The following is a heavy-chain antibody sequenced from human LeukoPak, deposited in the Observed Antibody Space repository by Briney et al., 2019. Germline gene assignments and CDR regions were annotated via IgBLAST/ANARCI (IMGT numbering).Heavy chain of an antibody. CDR1: GFNFRRYT. Sequence: GGSLRLSCVASGFNFRRYTMHWVRQVPGKGLEWVSLFSGNGKTTYYADSVKGRFTIFRDDSKNSVTLQMNSLRSDDSALYFCAKEGGTMFFDSWGREPWSPSPQ. V-gene: IGHV3-43*01. CDR2: FSGNGKTT. D-gene: IGHD3-3*01. J-gene: IGHJ5*01. CDR3: AKEGGTMFFDS.